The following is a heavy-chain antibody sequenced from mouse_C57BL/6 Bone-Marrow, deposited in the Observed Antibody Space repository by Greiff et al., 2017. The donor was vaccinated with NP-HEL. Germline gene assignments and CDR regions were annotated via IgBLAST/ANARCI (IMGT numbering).Heavy chain of an antibody. CDR2: INPGSGGT. CDR1: GYAFTNYL. CDR3: ARGYYYGSSGAWFAY. V-gene: IGHV1-54*01. Sequence: VQLQQSGAELVRPGTSVKVSCKASGYAFTNYLIEWVKQRPGQGLEWIGVINPGSGGTNYNEKFKGKATLTADKSSSTAYMQLSSLTSEDSAVYFCARGYYYGSSGAWFAYWGQGTLVTVSA. D-gene: IGHD1-1*01. J-gene: IGHJ3*01.